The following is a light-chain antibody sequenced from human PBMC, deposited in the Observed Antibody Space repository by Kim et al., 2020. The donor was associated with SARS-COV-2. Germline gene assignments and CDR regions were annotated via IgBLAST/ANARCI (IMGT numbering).Light chain of an antibody. Sequence: GSPGQSVTISCTGTSIDVGGYNCVSWYQQHPGKAPKRLIFDVSKRPSGVPDRFSGSKSGNTASQTVSRLQAEDEADYYCRTYGGKVFGGGTQLTVL. J-gene: IGLJ2*01. CDR1: SIDVGGYNC. CDR2: DVS. V-gene: IGLV2-8*01. CDR3: RTYGGKV.